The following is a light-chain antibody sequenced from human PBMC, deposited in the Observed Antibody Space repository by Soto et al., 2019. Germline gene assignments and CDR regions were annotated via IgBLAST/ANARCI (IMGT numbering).Light chain of an antibody. CDR2: AAS. CDR3: QHCFSIPPT. Sequence: DIQMTQSPSSLSASVGDRITITCRASHSIDNYLSWYQLKPGKAPRLLIYAASNLQRGVPSRFTGSGSGTDFTLTINNLQPDDFAVYYCQHCFSIPPTFGHGTKVETK. V-gene: IGKV1-39*01. CDR1: HSIDNY. J-gene: IGKJ1*01.